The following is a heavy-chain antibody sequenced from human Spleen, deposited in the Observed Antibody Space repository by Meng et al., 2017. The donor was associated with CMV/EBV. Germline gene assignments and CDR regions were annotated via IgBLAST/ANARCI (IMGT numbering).Heavy chain of an antibody. Sequence: GESLKISCAASGFTFSRSWMHWARQAPGKGLVWVSRINSAANITHYAGSVKGRFAISRDNAKNSLYLQMNSLRAEDTAVYYCARGYINIVIWGQGTLVTVSS. CDR3: ARGYINIVI. CDR2: INSAANIT. D-gene: IGHD3-3*02. J-gene: IGHJ4*02. CDR1: GFTFSRSW. V-gene: IGHV3-74*01.